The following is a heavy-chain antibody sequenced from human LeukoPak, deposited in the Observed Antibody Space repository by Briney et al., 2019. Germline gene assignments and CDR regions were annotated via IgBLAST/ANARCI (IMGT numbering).Heavy chain of an antibody. J-gene: IGHJ4*02. Sequence: GGSLRLSCAASGFTFSDYYMSWIRQAPGKGLEWVSCISSSSSFTNYADSVKGRFTISRDNAKNSLYLQMNSLRAEDTAVYFCARDRGSAWYDYWGQGTLVTVSS. CDR1: GFTFSDYY. CDR3: ARDRGSAWYDY. D-gene: IGHD6-19*01. V-gene: IGHV3-11*06. CDR2: ISSSSSFT.